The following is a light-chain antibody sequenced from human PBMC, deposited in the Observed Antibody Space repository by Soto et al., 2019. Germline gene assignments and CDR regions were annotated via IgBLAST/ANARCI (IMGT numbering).Light chain of an antibody. Sequence: ALTQSPGTLSSSPGERATLSCRASQSVSSNYLAWYQQKPGQAPRLLIYGASSRATGIPDRFSGSGSGTDFTLTISRLEPEDFAVYYCQQYGSSPPYTFGQGTKLEIK. CDR3: QQYGSSPPYT. CDR1: QSVSSNY. V-gene: IGKV3-20*01. CDR2: GAS. J-gene: IGKJ2*01.